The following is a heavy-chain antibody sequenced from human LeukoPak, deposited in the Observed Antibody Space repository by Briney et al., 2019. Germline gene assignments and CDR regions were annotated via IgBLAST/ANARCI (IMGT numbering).Heavy chain of an antibody. D-gene: IGHD3-10*02. V-gene: IGHV4-59*01. Sequence: SETLSLTCTVSGSSISSYYWSWIRQPPGKGLEWIAYIYYSGSTNYNPSLKSRVTISVDTSKNQFSLKLSSVTAADTAVYYCARAPGSYYVHVAFDIWGQGTMVTVSS. CDR2: IYYSGST. CDR1: GSSISSYY. J-gene: IGHJ3*02. CDR3: ARAPGSYYVHVAFDI.